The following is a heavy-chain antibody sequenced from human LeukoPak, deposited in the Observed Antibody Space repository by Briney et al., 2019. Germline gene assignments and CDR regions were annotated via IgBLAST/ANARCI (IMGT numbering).Heavy chain of an antibody. V-gene: IGHV4-39*01. D-gene: IGHD5-12*01. Sequence: PSETLSLTCTVSGGSISSSSYYWGWIRQPPGKGLEWIGSIYYSGSTYYNPSLKSRVTISVDTSKNQFSLKLSSVTAADTAVYYCARMGVRGYLRGFDSWGQGALVTVSS. CDR1: GGSISSSSYY. CDR2: IYYSGST. CDR3: ARMGVRGYLRGFDS. J-gene: IGHJ5*01.